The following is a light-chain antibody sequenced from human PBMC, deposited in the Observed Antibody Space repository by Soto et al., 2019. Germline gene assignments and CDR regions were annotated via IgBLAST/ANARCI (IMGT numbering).Light chain of an antibody. Sequence: DIVMTQSPDSLAVSLGERATINCKSSQRVLYSSNNKNYLAWYQQKPGQPPKLLIYWASTRESGVSDRFSGSGSGTDFTLTISSLQAEDVAVYYCQQYYSTPYTFGQGTKLEI. CDR1: QRVLYSSNNKNY. V-gene: IGKV4-1*01. J-gene: IGKJ2*01. CDR3: QQYYSTPYT. CDR2: WAS.